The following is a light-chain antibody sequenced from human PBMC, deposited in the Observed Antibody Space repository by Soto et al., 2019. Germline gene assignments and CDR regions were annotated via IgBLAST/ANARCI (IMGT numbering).Light chain of an antibody. CDR1: QSLAYSDGHTY. J-gene: IGKJ2*01. V-gene: IGKV2-30*01. CDR3: MQGTHWPPYT. Sequence: DVVMTQSPLSLPVTLGQPASISCRSSQSLAYSDGHTYLNWFQQRPGQSPRRLIYKVSNRDSGVPDRFSGSGSGTDFTLKISRVDAEDVGVYYCMQGTHWPPYTCGQGTKLEIK. CDR2: KVS.